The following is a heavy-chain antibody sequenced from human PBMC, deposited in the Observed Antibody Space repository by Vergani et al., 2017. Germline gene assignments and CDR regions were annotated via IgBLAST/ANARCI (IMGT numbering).Heavy chain of an antibody. V-gene: IGHV3-21*01. CDR3: ARGTGGRGYYYDAFDS. CDR1: GFTFSDFS. D-gene: IGHD3-22*01. J-gene: IGHJ3*02. Sequence: EVQLVESGGGLVKPGGSLRLSCAASGFTFSDFSMSWVRQAPGKGLEWVAFIGSSGPYINYADSVKGRFIISRDNSKNTLYLQMNSLRAEDTAVYYCARGTGGRGYYYDAFDSWGQGIMVTGSS. CDR2: IGSSGPYI.